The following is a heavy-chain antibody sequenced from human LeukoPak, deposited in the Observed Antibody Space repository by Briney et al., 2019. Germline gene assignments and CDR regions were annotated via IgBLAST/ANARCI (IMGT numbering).Heavy chain of an antibody. CDR3: AETTPFFYDSSGVPGYYFDH. J-gene: IGHJ4*02. Sequence: SETLSLTCTVSGGSIGRSSYYWGWIRQPPGKGLEWIGSIYYSGSTYYNPSLKSRVTISVDTSKKQVSLKLNSATAADTAVYYCAETTPFFYDSSGVPGYYFDHWGQGTLVTVSS. CDR2: IYYSGST. CDR1: GGSIGRSSYY. D-gene: IGHD3-22*01. V-gene: IGHV4-39*01.